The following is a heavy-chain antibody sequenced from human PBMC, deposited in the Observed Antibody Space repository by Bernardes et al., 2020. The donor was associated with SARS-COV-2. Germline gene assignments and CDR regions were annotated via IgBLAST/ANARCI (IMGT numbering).Heavy chain of an antibody. CDR3: AKELAYGSSWRDYSYYFGMDV. V-gene: IGHV3-23*01. J-gene: IGHJ6*02. Sequence: SLILSCAASGFTFSNYAMSLVRQAPGKGLEWVSDISGPGRTYYADSVKGRFTISRDNSKNTPYLEMNSLRAEDTAVYYCAKELAYGSSWRDYSYYFGMDVWGQGTTVTVSS. D-gene: IGHD6-13*01. CDR1: GFTFSNYA. CDR2: ISGPGRT.